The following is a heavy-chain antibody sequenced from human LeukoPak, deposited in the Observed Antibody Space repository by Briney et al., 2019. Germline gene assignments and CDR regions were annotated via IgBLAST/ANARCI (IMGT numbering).Heavy chain of an antibody. D-gene: IGHD6-19*01. J-gene: IGHJ4*02. Sequence: GASVKVSCKASGGTFSSYAISWVRQAPGQGLEWMGRIIPILGIANYAQKFQGRVTITADKSTSTAYMELSSLRSEDTAVYYCASQTTDGYSSGLFDYWGQGTLVTVSS. CDR1: GGTFSSYA. CDR3: ASQTTDGYSSGLFDY. CDR2: IIPILGIA. V-gene: IGHV1-69*04.